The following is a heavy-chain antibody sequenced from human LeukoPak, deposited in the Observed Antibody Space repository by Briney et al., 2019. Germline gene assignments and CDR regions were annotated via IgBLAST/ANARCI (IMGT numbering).Heavy chain of an antibody. J-gene: IGHJ6*02. CDR1: GSTFSSYG. CDR3: AKDLAEYGMDV. CDR2: ISYDGSNK. Sequence: GRSLRLSCAASGSTFSSYGMHWVRQAPGKGLEWVAVISYDGSNKYYADSVKGRFTISRDNSKNTLYLQMNSLRAEDTAVYYCAKDLAEYGMDVWGQGTTVTVSS. V-gene: IGHV3-30*18.